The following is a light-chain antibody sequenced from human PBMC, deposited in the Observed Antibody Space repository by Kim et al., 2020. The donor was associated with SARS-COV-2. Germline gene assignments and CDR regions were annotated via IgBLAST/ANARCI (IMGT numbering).Light chain of an antibody. V-gene: IGKV3-20*01. CDR1: QSVSSSD. CDR2: GAS. CDR3: QQFGSTYT. J-gene: IGKJ2*01. Sequence: EIVLTQSPGTLSLSPGERATLSCRASQSVSSSDLAWYQQKPGQAPRLLIYGASTRATGIPDRFSGSGSGTDFTFTISRLEPEDSAVYYCQQFGSTYTFGQGTKLEI.